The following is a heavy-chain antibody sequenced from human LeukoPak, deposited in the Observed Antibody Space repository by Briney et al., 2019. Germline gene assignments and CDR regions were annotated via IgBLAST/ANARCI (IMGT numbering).Heavy chain of an antibody. Sequence: ASETLSLTCTVSGGSISSYYWSWIRQPPGKGLEWIGYIYYSGSTNYNPSLKSRVTISVDTSKNQFSLKLSSVTAADTAVYYCARGFADRSGFLLSYFDYWGQGTLVTVSS. CDR3: ARGFADRSGFLLSYFDY. CDR1: GGSISSYY. J-gene: IGHJ4*02. CDR2: IYYSGST. D-gene: IGHD3-22*01. V-gene: IGHV4-59*01.